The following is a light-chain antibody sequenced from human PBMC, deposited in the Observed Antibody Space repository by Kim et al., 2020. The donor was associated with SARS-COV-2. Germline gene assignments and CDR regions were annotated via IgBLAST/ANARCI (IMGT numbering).Light chain of an antibody. Sequence: GDRLTIIGRASQGIRNDLSWYKKKPGKSPTRLIYGASTLQSGVQSRLSGSESGTEFTLPSSSRQPKDFAPYYSLQHHAYPRTFGPGTKL. CDR3: LQHHAYPRT. J-gene: IGKJ1*01. CDR2: GAS. V-gene: IGKV1-17*01. CDR1: QGIRND.